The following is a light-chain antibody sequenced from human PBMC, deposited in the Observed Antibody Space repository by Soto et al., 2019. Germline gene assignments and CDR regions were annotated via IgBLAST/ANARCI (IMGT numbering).Light chain of an antibody. J-gene: IGKJ2*01. CDR2: DAS. V-gene: IGKV1-5*01. CDR1: QTMSTW. Sequence: GDRVTITCRASQTMSTWLAWYQQKPGKAPKLLIYDASSLRSGVPSRFSGSGSGTEFTLTINSLQPDDFATYDCQRYDGYFGQGTKLEIK. CDR3: QRYDGY.